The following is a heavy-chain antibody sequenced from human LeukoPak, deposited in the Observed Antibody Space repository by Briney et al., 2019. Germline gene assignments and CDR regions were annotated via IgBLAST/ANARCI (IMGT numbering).Heavy chain of an antibody. CDR3: ARDSGYRGSSGWYNWFDP. D-gene: IGHD6-19*01. Sequence: PSETLSLTCTVSGGSISSHYWSWIRQPPGKGLEWIGYIYYSGSTNYNPSLKSRVTISVDTSKNQFSLKLSSVTAADTAVYYCARDSGYRGSSGWYNWFDPWGQGTLVTVSS. CDR1: GGSISSHY. CDR2: IYYSGST. V-gene: IGHV4-59*11. J-gene: IGHJ5*02.